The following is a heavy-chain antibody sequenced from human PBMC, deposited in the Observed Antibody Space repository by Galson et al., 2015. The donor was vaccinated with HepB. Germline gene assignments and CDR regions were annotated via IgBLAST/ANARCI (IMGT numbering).Heavy chain of an antibody. Sequence: SVKVSCKASGGTFSSYAISWVRQAPGQGLEWMGGIIPIFGTANYAQKFQGRVTITADESTSTAYMELSSLRSEDTAVYYCAILGYCSSTSCYLYYYYGMDVWGQGTTVTVSS. V-gene: IGHV1-69*13. CDR2: IIPIFGTA. J-gene: IGHJ6*02. CDR1: GGTFSSYA. D-gene: IGHD2-2*01. CDR3: AILGYCSSTSCYLYYYYGMDV.